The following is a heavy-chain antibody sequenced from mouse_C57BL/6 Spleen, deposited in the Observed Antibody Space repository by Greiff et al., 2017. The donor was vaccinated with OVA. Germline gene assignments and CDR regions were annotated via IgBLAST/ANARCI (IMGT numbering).Heavy chain of an antibody. CDR3: ARQDDYDVAWFAY. D-gene: IGHD2-4*01. V-gene: IGHV5-6*01. J-gene: IGHJ3*01. CDR2: ISSGGSYT. Sequence: EVKVVESGGDLVKPGGSLKLSCAASGFTFSSYGMSWVRQTPDKRLEWVATISSGGSYTYYPDSVKGRFTISRDNAKNTLYLQMSSLKSEDTAMYYCARQDDYDVAWFAYWGQGTLVTVSA. CDR1: GFTFSSYG.